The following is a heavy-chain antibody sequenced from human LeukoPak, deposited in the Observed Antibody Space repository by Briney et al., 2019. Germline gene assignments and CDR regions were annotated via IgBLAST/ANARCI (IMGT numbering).Heavy chain of an antibody. Sequence: ASVKVSCKASGGTFSSYDINWVRQATGQGLEWMGWMNPNSGNTGYAQKFQGRVTMTRNTSISTAYMELSSLRSEDTAVYYCARGANWNDLPPRYWFDPWGQGTLVTVSS. V-gene: IGHV1-8*02. D-gene: IGHD1-1*01. CDR3: ARGANWNDLPPRYWFDP. CDR2: MNPNSGNT. J-gene: IGHJ5*02. CDR1: GGTFSSYD.